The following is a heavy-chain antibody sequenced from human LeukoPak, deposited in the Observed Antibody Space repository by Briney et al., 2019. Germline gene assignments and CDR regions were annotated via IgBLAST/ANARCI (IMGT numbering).Heavy chain of an antibody. CDR2: ITDILGIA. D-gene: IGHD3-22*01. CDR3: ASQGSSGYYLIDY. V-gene: IGHV1-69*10. CDR1: GGTFSSYA. J-gene: IGHJ4*02. Sequence: GGSVKVSCKASGGTFSSYALSWVRQAPGQGLEWIGGITDILGIANYAQDLQGRVTITADKSTNTAYMELSSLRSEDTAVYYCASQGSSGYYLIDYWGQGTLVTVSS.